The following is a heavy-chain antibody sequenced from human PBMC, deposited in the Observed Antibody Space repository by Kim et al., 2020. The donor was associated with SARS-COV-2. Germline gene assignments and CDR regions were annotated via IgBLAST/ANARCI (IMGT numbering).Heavy chain of an antibody. Sequence: APKLKGRVTMTRNPPISAVYMELSSLRSEDTAVYYCARGLNTYSSSWMDYWGQGTLVTVSS. V-gene: IGHV1-8*01. J-gene: IGHJ4*02. D-gene: IGHD6-13*01. CDR3: ARGLNTYSSSWMDY.